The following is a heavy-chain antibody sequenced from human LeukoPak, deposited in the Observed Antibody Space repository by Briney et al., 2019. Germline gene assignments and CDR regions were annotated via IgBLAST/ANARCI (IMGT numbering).Heavy chain of an antibody. V-gene: IGHV1-18*01. CDR2: ISAYGNT. Sequence: ASVKVSCTASGYTFTNYGISWVRQATGQGLEWMGWISAYGNTNYVENLQGRVTMTTDTSTSTAYMELRSLRSDDTAVYYCAREVDYYDSYGYYATSIYFDYWGQGTPLTVSS. CDR3: AREVDYYDSYGYYATSIYFDY. J-gene: IGHJ4*02. CDR1: GYTFTNYG. D-gene: IGHD3-22*01.